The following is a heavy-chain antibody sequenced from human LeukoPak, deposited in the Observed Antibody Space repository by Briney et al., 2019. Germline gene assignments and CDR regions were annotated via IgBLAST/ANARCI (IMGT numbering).Heavy chain of an antibody. CDR1: GGSVSSSDHY. CDR3: ARHRGSSRGGSGYSQGQFDY. Sequence: SETLSLTCTVSGGSVSSSDHYWGWIRQSPGKGLEWIGSIYYSGSAYYNPSLKSRVTISVDTSKNQFSLKLSSVTAAHTAVYYCARHRGSSRGGSGYSQGQFDYWGQGTLVTVSS. D-gene: IGHD3-22*01. CDR2: IYYSGSA. V-gene: IGHV4-39*01. J-gene: IGHJ4*02.